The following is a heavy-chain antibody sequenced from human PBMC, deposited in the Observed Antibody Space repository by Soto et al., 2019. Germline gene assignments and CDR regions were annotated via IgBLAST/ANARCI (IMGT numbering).Heavy chain of an antibody. Sequence: SEAVSRSCTVSDGCIRGGDYYGGFSRQPPGKGMEWIGYIYYSGSTYYNPSLKSRVTISVDTSKKQFSLKLSSVTAADTAVYYCARGSYYASSGYYGYWGQGPLVTVS. CDR1: DGCIRGGDYY. V-gene: IGHV4-30-4*01. D-gene: IGHD3-22*01. J-gene: IGHJ4*02. CDR2: IYYSGST. CDR3: ARGSYYASSGYYGY.